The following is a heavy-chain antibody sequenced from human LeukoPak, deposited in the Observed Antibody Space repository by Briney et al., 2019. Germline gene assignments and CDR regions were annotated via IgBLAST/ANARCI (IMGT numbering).Heavy chain of an antibody. CDR2: ISSSSSYI. J-gene: IGHJ4*02. CDR3: ARVYCSGGSCYLGFDY. V-gene: IGHV3-21*01. Sequence: PGGSLRLSCAASGFTFSSYSMNWVRQAPGKGLEWVSSISSSSSYIYYADSVKGRFTISRDNAKNSLYLQTNSLRAEDTAVYYCARVYCSGGSCYLGFDYWGQGTLVTVSS. CDR1: GFTFSSYS. D-gene: IGHD2-15*01.